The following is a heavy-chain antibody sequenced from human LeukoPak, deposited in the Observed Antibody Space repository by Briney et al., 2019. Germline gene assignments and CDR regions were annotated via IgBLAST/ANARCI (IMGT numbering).Heavy chain of an antibody. J-gene: IGHJ3*02. CDR3: AGLVVATPIHAFDI. V-gene: IGHV4-38-2*01. Sequence: SETLSLTCAVSGYSISSGYYWGWIRQPPGKGLEWIGSIYHSGSTYYNPSLKSRVTISVDTSKNQFSLKLSSVTAADTAVYYCAGLVVATPIHAFDIWGQGTMVTVSS. CDR2: IYHSGST. D-gene: IGHD2-15*01. CDR1: GYSISSGYY.